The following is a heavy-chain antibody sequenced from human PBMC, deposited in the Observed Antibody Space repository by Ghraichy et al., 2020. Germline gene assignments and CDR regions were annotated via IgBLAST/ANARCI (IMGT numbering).Heavy chain of an antibody. CDR2: ISSSANTV. J-gene: IGHJ3*02. CDR3: ARDINYGGIPDAFEN. Sequence: GESLNISCAASGFTFNIYEMNWVRQAPGKGLEWVSYISSSANTVYYADSVKGRFTISRDNAKKSLYQQMDSLRDEDTAVYYCARDINYGGIPDAFENWGQGTMVTVSS. D-gene: IGHD4-23*01. CDR1: GFTFNIYE. V-gene: IGHV3-48*03.